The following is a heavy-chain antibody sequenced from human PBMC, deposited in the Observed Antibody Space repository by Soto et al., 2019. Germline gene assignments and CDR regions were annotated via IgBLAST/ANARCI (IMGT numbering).Heavy chain of an antibody. CDR1: GYTLSSND. CDR3: ARSDSSGFYIPGTDDAFDI. Sequence: ASVKVSCKASGYTLSSNDSNWVRQAPGQGLEWMGWMNPNSGNTDYAQKFQGRVTITADESTSTAYMELSSLRSEDTAVYYCARSDSSGFYIPGTDDAFDIWGQGTMVTVSS. CDR2: MNPNSGNT. V-gene: IGHV1-8*01. J-gene: IGHJ3*02. D-gene: IGHD3-22*01.